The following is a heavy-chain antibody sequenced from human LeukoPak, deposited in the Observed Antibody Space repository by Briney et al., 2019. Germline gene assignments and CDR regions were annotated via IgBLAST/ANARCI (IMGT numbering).Heavy chain of an antibody. CDR2: ISSTSADI. Sequence: GGSLRLSCAASEFTVSSNYMSWVRQAPGKGLEWISYISSTSADIYYVDSVKGRFTISRDNAKNSLYLQMNSLRAEDTAIYYCARRGPYFDYWGQGILVTVSS. J-gene: IGHJ4*02. CDR1: EFTVSSNY. V-gene: IGHV3-21*05. D-gene: IGHD3-10*01. CDR3: ARRGPYFDY.